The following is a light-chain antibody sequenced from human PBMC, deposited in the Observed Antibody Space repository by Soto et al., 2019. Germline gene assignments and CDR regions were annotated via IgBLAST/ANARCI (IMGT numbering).Light chain of an antibody. CDR2: DVS. Sequence: QSALTQPRSVSRSPGQSVTISCTGTSSDVGGYNFVSWYQQHPGKAPKLMICDVSKRPSGVPDRFSGSKSGNTASLTISGLQAEDEADYHCCSYAGSYTYVFGTGTKLTVL. CDR3: CSYAGSYTYV. J-gene: IGLJ1*01. V-gene: IGLV2-11*01. CDR1: SSDVGGYNF.